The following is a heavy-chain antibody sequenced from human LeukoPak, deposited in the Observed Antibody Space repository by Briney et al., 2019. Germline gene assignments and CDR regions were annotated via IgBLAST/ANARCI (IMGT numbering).Heavy chain of an antibody. V-gene: IGHV3-7*01. J-gene: IGHJ4*02. CDR2: IKQDESER. D-gene: IGHD1-26*01. CDR3: AKARGATSFDY. CDR1: GFSFSSYW. Sequence: PGGSLRLSCEGSGFSFSSYWMTWVRQSPGKGPEWVANIKQDESERYNVDSVKGRFTISRDNSKNTLYLQMKSLRAEDTAVYYCAKARGATSFDYWGQGSLVTVSS.